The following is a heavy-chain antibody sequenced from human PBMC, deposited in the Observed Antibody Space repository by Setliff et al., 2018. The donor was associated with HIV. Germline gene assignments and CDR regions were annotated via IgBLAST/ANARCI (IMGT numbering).Heavy chain of an antibody. J-gene: IGHJ6*03. CDR3: ARGPSINTIRARGYYMDV. CDR1: GDSVNDRSYF. V-gene: IGHV4-39*01. CDR2: FYYNGDS. D-gene: IGHD3-10*01. Sequence: SLTCTVSGDSVNDRSYFWGWIRQPPGKGLEWIGTFYYNGDSRYNPSLKSRVTISVDTSKNQFSLKLSSVTAADTAVYYCARGPSINTIRARGYYMDVWAKGTTVTVSS.